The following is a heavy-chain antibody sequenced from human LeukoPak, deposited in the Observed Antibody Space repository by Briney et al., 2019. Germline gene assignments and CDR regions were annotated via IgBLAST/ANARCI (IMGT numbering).Heavy chain of an antibody. Sequence: GGSLRLSCAASGFTFSSYSMNWVRQAPGKGLEWVSYISSSSSTIYYADSVKGRFTIPRDNAKNSLYLQMNSLRDEDTAVYYCARGLRVLLWFGEENFDYWGQGTLVTVSS. CDR1: GFTFSSYS. CDR2: ISSSSSTI. CDR3: ARGLRVLLWFGEENFDY. J-gene: IGHJ4*02. D-gene: IGHD3-10*01. V-gene: IGHV3-48*02.